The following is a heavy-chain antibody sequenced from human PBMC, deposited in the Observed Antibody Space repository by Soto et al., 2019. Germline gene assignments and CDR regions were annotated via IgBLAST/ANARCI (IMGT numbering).Heavy chain of an antibody. J-gene: IGHJ4*02. CDR3: ARATYFRHGSFAN. V-gene: IGHV3-30-3*01. CDR2: TSHDENNK. CDR1: GCTFNRNA. Sequence: GGSLRLSCAASGCTFNRNAMHWVRQAPGMGLEWVAVTSHDENNKYYAASVKDRFTIFTDNSKSSLYLRMNSMRLEDTSLYYCARATYFRHGSFANWGQGAMVTVSS. D-gene: IGHD3-3*02.